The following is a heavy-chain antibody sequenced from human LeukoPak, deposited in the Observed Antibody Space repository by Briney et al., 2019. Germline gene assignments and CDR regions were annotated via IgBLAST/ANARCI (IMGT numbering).Heavy chain of an antibody. CDR1: GGSISSGGYY. CDR2: INHSGST. J-gene: IGHJ4*02. Sequence: IPSETLSLTCTVSGGSISSGGYYWSWIRQPPGKGLEWIGEINHSGSTNYNPSLKSRVTISVDTPKNQFSLKLSSVTAADTAVYYCARGPRYFDWLSDWGQGTLVTVSS. D-gene: IGHD3-9*01. CDR3: ARGPRYFDWLSD. V-gene: IGHV4-39*07.